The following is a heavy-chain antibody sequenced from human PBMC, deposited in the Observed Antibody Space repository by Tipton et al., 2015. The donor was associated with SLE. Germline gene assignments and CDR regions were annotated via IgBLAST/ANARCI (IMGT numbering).Heavy chain of an antibody. CDR1: GGSISSYA. D-gene: IGHD3-22*01. J-gene: IGHJ3*02. CDR2: ISAYNGNT. V-gene: IGHV1-18*01. CDR3: ARVDMYYYDSSGSPGSAFDI. Sequence: QLVQSGAEVKKPGSSVMVSCKAPGGSISSYAVSWVRQAPGQGLQWMGWISAYNGNTNYAQKLQGRVTMTTDTSTSTTYMELRSLRSDDTAVYYCARVDMYYYDSSGSPGSAFDIWGPGTMVTVSS.